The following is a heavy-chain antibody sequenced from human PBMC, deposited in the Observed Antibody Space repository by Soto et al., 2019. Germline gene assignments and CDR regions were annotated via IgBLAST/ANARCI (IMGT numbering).Heavy chain of an antibody. CDR2: INGDGSST. J-gene: IGHJ3*02. V-gene: IGHV3-74*01. CDR3: ARIYCSGVNCYWAFDI. CDR1: GFTFSNYW. D-gene: IGHD2-15*01. Sequence: HPGGSLRLSCAASGFTFSNYWMHWFRQAPGKGLVWVSRINGDGSSTNYADSVKGRFTISRDNAKNTLYLQMNSLRAEDTAVYYCARIYCSGVNCYWAFDIWGQGTMVTVSS.